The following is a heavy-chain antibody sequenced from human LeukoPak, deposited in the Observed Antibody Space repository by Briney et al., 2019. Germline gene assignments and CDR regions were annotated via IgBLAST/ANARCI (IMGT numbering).Heavy chain of an antibody. Sequence: GGSLRLSCAASGFTFSSYEMNWVRQAPGRGLEWVSYISSSGSTIYYADSVKGRFTTYRDNAKNSLYLQMNSLRAEDKAVYYCARESPGKRGSYYDYWGQGTLVTVSS. CDR1: GFTFSSYE. J-gene: IGHJ4*02. CDR2: ISSSGSTI. CDR3: ARESPGKRGSYYDY. D-gene: IGHD3-16*01. V-gene: IGHV3-48*03.